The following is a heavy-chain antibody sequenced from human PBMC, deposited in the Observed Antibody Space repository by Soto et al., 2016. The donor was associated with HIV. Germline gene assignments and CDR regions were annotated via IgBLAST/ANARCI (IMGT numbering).Heavy chain of an antibody. V-gene: IGHV4-34*02. CDR1: GGSLSGYY. D-gene: IGHD6-19*01. CDR2: INHSGST. CDR3: ARLAHNSGWYVDY. J-gene: IGHJ4*03. Sequence: QVQLQQWGAGLLKPSETLSLTCAVYGGSLSGYYWSWIRQPPGKGLEWIAEINHSGSTNYNPSLKSRIIIAIDRSKNQFSLKLSFVTAADTAVYYCARLAHNSGWYVDYVGPGTLVTVXS.